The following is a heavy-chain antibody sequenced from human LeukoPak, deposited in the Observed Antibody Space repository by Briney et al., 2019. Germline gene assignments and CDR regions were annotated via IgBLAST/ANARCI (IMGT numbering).Heavy chain of an antibody. CDR3: ARGHNYYGSGSYYTDY. D-gene: IGHD3-10*01. V-gene: IGHV4-34*01. J-gene: IGHJ4*02. Sequence: PSETLSLTCAVYGGSFSGYYWSWIRQPPGKGLEWIGEINHSGSTNYNPSLKSRVTISVDTSKNQFSLKLSSVTAADTAVYYCARGHNYYGSGSYYTDYWGQGTLVTVSS. CDR1: GGSFSGYY. CDR2: INHSGST.